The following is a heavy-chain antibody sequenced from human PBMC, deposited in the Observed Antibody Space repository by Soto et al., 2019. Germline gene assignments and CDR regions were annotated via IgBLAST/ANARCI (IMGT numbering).Heavy chain of an antibody. D-gene: IGHD2-8*01. Sequence: SETLSLTCAVSGYSISSGYYWGWIRQPPGKGLEWIGSIYHSGSTYYNPSLKSRVTISVDTSKNQFSLKLSSVTAADTAVYYCAREAAGVYAMEAAFDIWGQGTMVTVSS. V-gene: IGHV4-38-2*02. CDR3: AREAAGVYAMEAAFDI. CDR1: GYSISSGYY. J-gene: IGHJ3*02. CDR2: IYHSGST.